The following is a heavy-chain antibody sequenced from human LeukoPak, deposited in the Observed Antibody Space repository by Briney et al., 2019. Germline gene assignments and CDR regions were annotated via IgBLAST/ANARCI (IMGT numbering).Heavy chain of an antibody. Sequence: ASVKVSCKASGYTFTGYYMHWVRQAPGRGLEWMGWINPNSGGTNYAQKFQGRVTMTRDTSISTAYMELSKLRSDDTAVYYCARLTYYYDSRGFDYWGQGTLVTVSS. J-gene: IGHJ4*02. D-gene: IGHD3-22*01. CDR3: ARLTYYYDSRGFDY. CDR1: GYTFTGYY. CDR2: INPNSGGT. V-gene: IGHV1-2*02.